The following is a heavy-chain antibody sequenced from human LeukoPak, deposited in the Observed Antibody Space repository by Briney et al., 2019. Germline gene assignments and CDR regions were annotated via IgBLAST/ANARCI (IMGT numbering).Heavy chain of an antibody. Sequence: SETLSLTCTVSGGSISSSSYYWGWIRQPPGKGLEWIGSIYYSGSTYYNPSLKSRVTISVDTSKNQFSLKLSSVTAADTAVYYCARARYCSSTSCHLGTMDVWGKGTTVTISS. CDR2: IYYSGST. CDR3: ARARYCSSTSCHLGTMDV. CDR1: GGSISSSSYY. V-gene: IGHV4-39*01. J-gene: IGHJ6*03. D-gene: IGHD2-2*01.